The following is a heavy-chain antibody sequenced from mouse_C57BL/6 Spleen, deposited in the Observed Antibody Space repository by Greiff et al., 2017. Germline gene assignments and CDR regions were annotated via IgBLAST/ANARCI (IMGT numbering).Heavy chain of an antibody. CDR3: TREGWVY. D-gene: IGHD3-3*01. CDR1: GYTFTDYE. V-gene: IGHV1-15*01. Sequence: VQRVESGAELVRPGASVTLSCKASGYTFTDYEMHWVKQTPVHGLEWIGAIDPETGGTAYNQKFKGKAILTADKSSSTAYMELRSLTSEDSAVYYCTREGWVYWGQGTTLTVSS. CDR2: IDPETGGT. J-gene: IGHJ2*01.